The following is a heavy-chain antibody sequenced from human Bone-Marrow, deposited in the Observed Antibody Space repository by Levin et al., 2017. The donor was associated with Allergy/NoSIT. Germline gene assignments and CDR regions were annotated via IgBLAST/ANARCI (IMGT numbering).Heavy chain of an antibody. D-gene: IGHD3-10*02. V-gene: IGHV2-5*02. CDR3: AFCAGTKFPF. CDR1: GFSVSTNGVA. J-gene: IGHJ4*02. Sequence: SGPTLVKPTQTLTLTCTFSGFSVSTNGVAVGWIRQPPGKVLEWLALIYWDDDQRYSPSLKSRLTITKDTSKNHVVLTMTNIDPVEPAPYYCAFCAGTKFPFWGQGALVTVSS. CDR2: IYWDDDQ.